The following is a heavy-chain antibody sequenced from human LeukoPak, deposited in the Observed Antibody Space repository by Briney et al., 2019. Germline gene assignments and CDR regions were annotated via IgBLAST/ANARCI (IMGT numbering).Heavy chain of an antibody. J-gene: IGHJ6*02. CDR3: ARDKVRRLLITRYFDYGLDV. D-gene: IGHD3-10*01. V-gene: IGHV4-59*12. CDR1: GGSISSYY. CDR2: IYYSGST. Sequence: KPSETLSLTCTVSGGSISSYYWSWIRQPPGKGLEWIGYIYYSGSTNYNPSLKSRVTISVDTSNNQFSLRVSSVTAADTAVYYCARDKVRRLLITRYFDYGLDVWGQGTTVTVSS.